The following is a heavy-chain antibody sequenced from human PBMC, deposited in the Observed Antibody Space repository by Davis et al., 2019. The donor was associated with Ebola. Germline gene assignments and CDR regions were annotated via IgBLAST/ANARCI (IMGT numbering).Heavy chain of an antibody. CDR1: GGSITSGSYY. CDR2: IYYRGST. CDR3: ARNSITKFNWLDP. Sequence: MPSETLSLTCTVSGGSITSGSYYWGWIRQPPGQGLEWIGSIYYRGSTDYNPSLKSRVTISVDTSRNQFSLKMRSVTAADTAVYYCARNSITKFNWLDPWGRGTLVTVSS. J-gene: IGHJ2*01. D-gene: IGHD1-1*01. V-gene: IGHV4-39*07.